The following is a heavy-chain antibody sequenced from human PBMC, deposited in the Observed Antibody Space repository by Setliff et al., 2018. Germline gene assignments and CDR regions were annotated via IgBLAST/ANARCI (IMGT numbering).Heavy chain of an antibody. V-gene: IGHV5-51*01. J-gene: IGHJ6*03. D-gene: IGHD3-10*01. CDR3: ARVGDYMGYYYNYYMDV. Sequence: PGESLKISCQGSGYSFSTYWIAWVRQVPGKGLEWMGIIFPGDSVTRYSPPFQGQVTFSADKSINTAYLQWNSLKASDTAVYFCARVGDYMGYYYNYYMDVWANGTTVTVSS. CDR2: IFPGDSVT. CDR1: GYSFSTYW.